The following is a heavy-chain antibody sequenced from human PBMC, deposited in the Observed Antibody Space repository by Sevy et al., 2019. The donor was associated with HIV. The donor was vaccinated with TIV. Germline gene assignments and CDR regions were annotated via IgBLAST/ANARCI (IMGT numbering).Heavy chain of an antibody. CDR1: GGSISSSSYY. J-gene: IGHJ6*02. CDR2: IYYSGST. CDR3: ARRIGSGVAGWWYYYYGMDV. Sequence: SETLSLTCTVSGGSISSSSYYWGWIRQPPGKGLEWIGSIYYSGSTYYNPSLKSRVTISVDTSKNRLSLKLSSVTAADTAVYYCARRIGSGVAGWWYYYYGMDVWGQGTTVTVSS. D-gene: IGHD6-19*01. V-gene: IGHV4-39*01.